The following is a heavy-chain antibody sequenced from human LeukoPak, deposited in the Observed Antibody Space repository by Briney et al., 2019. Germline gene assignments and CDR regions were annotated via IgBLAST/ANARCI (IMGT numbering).Heavy chain of an antibody. V-gene: IGHV3-49*04. J-gene: IGHJ4*02. CDR2: ISSKTYGGTT. D-gene: IGHD1-26*01. CDR1: GFTFGDYA. Sequence: GGSLRLSCTASGFTFGDYAMSWVRQAPGKGLEWVGFISSKTYGGTTEYAASVKGRFTISRDDSKSIAYLQMNSLKTEDTAVYYCARVRLSGTPPFYDYWGQGTLVTVSS. CDR3: ARVRLSGTPPFYDY.